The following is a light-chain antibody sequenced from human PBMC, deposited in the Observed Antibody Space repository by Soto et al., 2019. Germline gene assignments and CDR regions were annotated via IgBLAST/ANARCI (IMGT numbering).Light chain of an antibody. CDR1: QSISSW. J-gene: IGKJ1*01. CDR2: DAS. Sequence: DIQMTQSPSTLSASVGDRVTITCRASQSISSWLAWYQQKPGKAPKLLIYDASSLESGVPSRFSGRGSGTEFTLTISSLQPDYFATYYCQQYHSYWTFGQGTKVEIK. CDR3: QQYHSYWT. V-gene: IGKV1-5*01.